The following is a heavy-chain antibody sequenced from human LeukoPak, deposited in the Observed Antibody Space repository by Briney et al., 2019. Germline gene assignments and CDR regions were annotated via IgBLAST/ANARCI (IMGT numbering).Heavy chain of an antibody. Sequence: SETLSLTCTVSGGSISIYYWSWVRQPPGKGLEWIGYIYYSGSTNYNPSLKSRVTISVDTSKNQFSLKLSSVTAADTAVYYCARDLGSGSYREFWGQGTLVTVSS. CDR2: IYYSGST. V-gene: IGHV4-59*01. J-gene: IGHJ4*02. D-gene: IGHD1-26*01. CDR1: GGSISIYY. CDR3: ARDLGSGSYREF.